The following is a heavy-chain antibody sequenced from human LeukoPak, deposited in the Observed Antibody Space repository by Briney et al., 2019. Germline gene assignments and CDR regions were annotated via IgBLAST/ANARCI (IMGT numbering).Heavy chain of an antibody. CDR1: GYTFTSYD. CDR2: MNPNSGNT. Sequence: ASVKVSCKASGYTFTSYDINWVRQATGQGLGWMGWMNPNSGNTGYAQKFQGRVTITRNTSISTAYMELSSLRSEDTAVYYCARDNYDFWSGYTVFDYWGQGTLVTVSS. CDR3: ARDNYDFWSGYTVFDY. V-gene: IGHV1-8*03. D-gene: IGHD3-3*01. J-gene: IGHJ4*02.